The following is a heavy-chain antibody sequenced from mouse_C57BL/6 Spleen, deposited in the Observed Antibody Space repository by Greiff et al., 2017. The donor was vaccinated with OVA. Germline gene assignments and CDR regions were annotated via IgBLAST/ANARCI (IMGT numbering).Heavy chain of an antibody. J-gene: IGHJ4*01. D-gene: IGHD3-2*02. CDR2: IHPNSGST. V-gene: IGHV1-64*01. Sequence: QVQLQQPGAELVKPGASVKLSCKASGYTFTGYWMHWVKQRPGQGLEWIGMIHPNSGSTNYNEKFKSKATLTVDKSSSTAYMQLSSLTSEDSAVYYWARSSDSSGYYYAMDYWGQGASVTVSS. CDR3: ARSSDSSGYYYAMDY. CDR1: GYTFTGYW.